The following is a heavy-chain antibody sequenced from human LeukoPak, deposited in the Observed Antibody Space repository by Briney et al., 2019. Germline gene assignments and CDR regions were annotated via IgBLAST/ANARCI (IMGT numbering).Heavy chain of an antibody. Sequence: TLSLTCTVSGXSMSTYYWTWIRQPPGKALEWLARIDWDDDKFYRTALRSRLTISKDTSKNQVVLTMTNMDPVDTATYYCARTMRLGGRGVYFDYWGQGILVTVSS. D-gene: IGHD3-16*01. V-gene: IGHV2-70*04. CDR1: GXSMSTYYW. J-gene: IGHJ4*02. CDR2: IDWDDDK. CDR3: ARTMRLGGRGVYFDY.